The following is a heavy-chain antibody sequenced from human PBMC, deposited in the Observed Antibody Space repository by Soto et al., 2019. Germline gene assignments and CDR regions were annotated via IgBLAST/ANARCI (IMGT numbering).Heavy chain of an antibody. CDR1: GGSISSSNW. Sequence: SETLSLTCAVSGGSISSSNWWSWVRQPPGKGLEWIGEIYHSGSTNYNPSLKSRVTISVDKSKNQFSLKLSSVTAADTAVYYCARTITMIVVVTNRWLDPWGQGTLVTVSS. J-gene: IGHJ5*02. CDR2: IYHSGST. D-gene: IGHD3-22*01. V-gene: IGHV4-4*02. CDR3: ARTITMIVVVTNRWLDP.